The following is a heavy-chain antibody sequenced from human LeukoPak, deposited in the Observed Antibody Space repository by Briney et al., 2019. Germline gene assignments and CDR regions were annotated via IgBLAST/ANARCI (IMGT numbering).Heavy chain of an antibody. CDR3: ARVPKYFDL. V-gene: IGHV4-34*01. J-gene: IGHJ2*01. CDR2: INHSRST. Sequence: SESLSLTCAVYVGSFSGFYWTWIRQPPGKGLEWIGQINHSRSTHYNPSLKSRVTISVDTSKNQFSLKLSSVTAADTAVYYCARVPKYFDLWGRGTLVTVSS. CDR1: VGSFSGFY.